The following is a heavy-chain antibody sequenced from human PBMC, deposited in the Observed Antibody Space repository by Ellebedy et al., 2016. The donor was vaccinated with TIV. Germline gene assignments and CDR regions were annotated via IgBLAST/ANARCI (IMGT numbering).Heavy chain of an antibody. CDR1: GFTFSSHW. Sequence: GESLKISCAASGFTFSSHWMHWVRQVAGKGLVWVSHIDFDGSSTTYADSVKDRFTISRDNAKNTVYLHMNTLRAEDAAVYYCARKSGAGGRSYGLDMWGQGTMVTVSS. D-gene: IGHD6-13*01. J-gene: IGHJ3*02. CDR3: ARKSGAGGRSYGLDM. CDR2: IDFDGSST. V-gene: IGHV3-74*01.